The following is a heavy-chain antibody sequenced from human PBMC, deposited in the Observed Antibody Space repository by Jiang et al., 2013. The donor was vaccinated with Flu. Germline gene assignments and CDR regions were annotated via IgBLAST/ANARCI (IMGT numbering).Heavy chain of an antibody. CDR1: GYTFTSYA. V-gene: IGHV7-4-1*02. D-gene: IGHD4-17*01. J-gene: IGHJ4*02. Sequence: QSGSELKEPGLSEGSCKASGYTFTSYAINWVRQAPGRGLEWVGWINTKTGNPTYAQGFTGRFVFSLDTSVSTAYLQISSLKAEDTAVYYCARGPPNPKTTVTWYGYWGQGTLVTVSS. CDR2: INTKTGNP. CDR3: ARGPPNPKTTVTWYGY.